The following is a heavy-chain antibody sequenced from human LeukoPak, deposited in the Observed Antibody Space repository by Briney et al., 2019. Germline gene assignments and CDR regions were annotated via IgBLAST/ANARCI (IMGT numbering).Heavy chain of an antibody. CDR2: INPSGGGT. CDR1: AYTFTSHY. Sequence: APVKVSCTASAYTFTSHYMQWVRLAPGQGHEWMGIINPSGGGTRYAQKFQGRVTTTRDTSTSTVYMELSSLRSEDTAVYYCAREGSGSLPHLDHWGQGTLVTVSS. D-gene: IGHD3-10*01. CDR3: AREGSGSLPHLDH. J-gene: IGHJ4*02. V-gene: IGHV1-46*01.